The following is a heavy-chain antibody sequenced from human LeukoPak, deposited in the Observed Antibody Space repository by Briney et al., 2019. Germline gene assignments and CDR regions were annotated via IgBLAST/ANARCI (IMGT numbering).Heavy chain of an antibody. D-gene: IGHD6-13*01. CDR3: AKDPRVSSSWYGTPH. Sequence: PGGSLRLSCAASGFTFSSSGTHGGRQAPGKGLEWVAFIRYDGSNKYYADSVKGRFTISRDNSKNTLYLQMNSLRAEDTAVYYCAKDPRVSSSWYGTPHWAQGTLVTVSS. CDR2: IRYDGSNK. J-gene: IGHJ1*01. V-gene: IGHV3-30*02. CDR1: GFTFSSSG.